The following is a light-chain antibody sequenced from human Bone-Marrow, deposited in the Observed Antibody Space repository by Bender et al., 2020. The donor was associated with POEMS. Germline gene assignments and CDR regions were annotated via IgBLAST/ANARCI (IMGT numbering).Light chain of an antibody. V-gene: IGLV2-8*01. J-gene: IGLJ2*01. CDR3: ATWDNSLSVVI. CDR2: EVT. CDR1: SSDVGGYNY. Sequence: QSALTQPPSASGSPGQSVTISCTGTSSDVGGYNYVSWYHHPPGKVPKLMIYEVTAPPSGVPAHFAGSKSGTSATLGIAGLQTGAEADYYCATWDNSLSVVIFGGGTKLTVL.